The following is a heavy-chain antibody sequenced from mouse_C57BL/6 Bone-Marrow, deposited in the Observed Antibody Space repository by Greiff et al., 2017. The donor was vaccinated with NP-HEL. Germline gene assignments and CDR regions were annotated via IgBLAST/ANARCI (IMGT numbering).Heavy chain of an antibody. V-gene: IGHV1-42*01. CDR3: ARSYGSNDY. CDR2: INPSTGGT. CDR1: GYSFTGYY. J-gene: IGHJ2*01. Sequence: VQLQQSGPELVKPGASVKISCKASGYSFTGYYMNWVKQSPEKSLEWIGEINPSTGGTTYNQKFKAKATLTVDKSSSTAYMQLKSLTSEDSAVYYCARSYGSNDYWGQGTTLTVSS. D-gene: IGHD1-1*01.